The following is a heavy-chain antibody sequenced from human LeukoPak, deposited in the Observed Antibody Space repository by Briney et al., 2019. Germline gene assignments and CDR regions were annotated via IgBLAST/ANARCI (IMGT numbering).Heavy chain of an antibody. CDR3: AKWTLYSSGHRYFDY. D-gene: IGHD6-25*01. CDR2: ISGSGGST. CDR1: GFTFSSYA. Sequence: PGGSLRLSCAASGFTFSSYAMSWVRQAPGKGLEWVSAISGSGGSTYYADSVKGRFTISRDNSKNTLYLQMNSLRAEDTAVYYCAKWTLYSSGHRYFDYWGQGTLVTVSS. V-gene: IGHV3-23*01. J-gene: IGHJ4*02.